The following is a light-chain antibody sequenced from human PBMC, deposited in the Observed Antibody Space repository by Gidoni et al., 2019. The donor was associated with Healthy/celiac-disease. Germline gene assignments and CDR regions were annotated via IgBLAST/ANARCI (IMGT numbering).Light chain of an antibody. CDR2: GAS. Sequence: EIVMTQSPATLSVSPGERATLSCMASQSVSSNLAWYQQKPGQAPRLLIYGASTRATGIPARFSGSGSGTEFTLTISSLQSEDFAVYYCQQYNNWPPYTFXQXTKLEIK. CDR1: QSVSSN. V-gene: IGKV3-15*01. CDR3: QQYNNWPPYT. J-gene: IGKJ2*01.